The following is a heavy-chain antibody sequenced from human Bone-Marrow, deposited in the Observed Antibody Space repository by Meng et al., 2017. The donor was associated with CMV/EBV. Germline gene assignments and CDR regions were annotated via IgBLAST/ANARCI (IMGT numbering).Heavy chain of an antibody. CDR1: Y. J-gene: IGHJ4*02. D-gene: IGHD2-2*01. Sequence: YIHWGRQAAGQGREWMGWINPDRGGTNYAQKVQGWINMNRDTSISTAYMELGRLRPDDTAVYYCATGRGYCSSTSCEHSSSPFDYWGQGTLVTVSS. V-gene: IGHV1-2*04. CDR2: INPDRGGT. CDR3: ATGRGYCSSTSCEHSSSPFDY.